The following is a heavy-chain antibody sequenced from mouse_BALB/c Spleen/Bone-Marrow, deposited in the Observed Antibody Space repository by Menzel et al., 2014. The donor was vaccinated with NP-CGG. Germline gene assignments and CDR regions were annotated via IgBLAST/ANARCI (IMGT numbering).Heavy chain of an antibody. CDR2: MNPFNDDT. Sequence: VQLQQSGPELVKPGASVKMSCKASRYTFTNYVLHWVKQKPGQGLEWIGFMNPFNDDTNYNEKFKGKATLTSDKSSSTAYMELSSLTSEDSAVYYCAREVVATDYFDYWGQGTTLTVSS. CDR3: AREVVATDYFDY. V-gene: IGHV1-14*01. J-gene: IGHJ2*01. CDR1: RYTFTNYV. D-gene: IGHD1-1*01.